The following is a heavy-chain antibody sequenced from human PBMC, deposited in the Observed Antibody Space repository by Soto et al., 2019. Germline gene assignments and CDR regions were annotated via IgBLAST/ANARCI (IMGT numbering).Heavy chain of an antibody. CDR1: GGSISSGGYY. J-gene: IGHJ5*02. Sequence: PSETLSLTCTVSGGSISSGGYYWSWIRQHPGKGLEWIGYIYYSGSTYYNPSLKSRVTISVDTSKNQFSLKLSSVTAADTAVYYCARGGWVTTPPSNWFDPWGQGTLVTVSS. CDR3: ARGGWVTTPPSNWFDP. V-gene: IGHV4-31*03. CDR2: IYYSGST. D-gene: IGHD4-17*01.